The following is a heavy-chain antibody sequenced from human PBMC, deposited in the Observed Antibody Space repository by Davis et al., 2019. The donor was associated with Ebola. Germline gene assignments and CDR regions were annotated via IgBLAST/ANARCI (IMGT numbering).Heavy chain of an antibody. CDR3: ARAQFPTTSDH. CDR1: GYTFTSYG. Sequence: AASVKVSCKASGYTFTSYGITWVRQAPGQGLDGMGWINPHNGNTNYAQNVQGRVTMTTDTSTSTAYMEVGTLRSDDTAVYYCARAQFPTTSDHWGQGTLVTVSS. CDR2: INPHNGNT. V-gene: IGHV1-18*04. D-gene: IGHD1-1*01. J-gene: IGHJ4*02.